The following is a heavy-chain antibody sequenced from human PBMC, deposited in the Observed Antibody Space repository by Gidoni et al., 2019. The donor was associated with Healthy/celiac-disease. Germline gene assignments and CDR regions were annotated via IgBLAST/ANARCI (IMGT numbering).Heavy chain of an antibody. Sequence: QVQLQESGPGLVQPSETLSLTCPVSGGSISSYYWSWIRQPPGKGLEWIGYIYYSGSTNYNPSLKSRVTISVDTSKNQFSLKLSSVTAADPAVYYCARGKGATSRFDYWGQGTLVTVSS. CDR3: ARGKGATSRFDY. D-gene: IGHD1-26*01. CDR2: IYYSGST. CDR1: GGSISSYY. V-gene: IGHV4-59*01. J-gene: IGHJ4*02.